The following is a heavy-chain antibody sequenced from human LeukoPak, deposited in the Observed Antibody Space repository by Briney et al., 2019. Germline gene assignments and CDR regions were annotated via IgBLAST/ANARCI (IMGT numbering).Heavy chain of an antibody. J-gene: IGHJ6*02. Sequence: GGSLRLSCAASGFTFSSYLVHWVRQAPEKGLVWVSRIKEDGSSPGYADSVKGRFTISRDKTKNTVYLEMSSLRSEDTAVYYCAGAPRGWYGVDVWGQGTTVTVSS. CDR2: IKEDGSSP. CDR3: AGAPRGWYGVDV. CDR1: GFTFSSYL. V-gene: IGHV3-74*01.